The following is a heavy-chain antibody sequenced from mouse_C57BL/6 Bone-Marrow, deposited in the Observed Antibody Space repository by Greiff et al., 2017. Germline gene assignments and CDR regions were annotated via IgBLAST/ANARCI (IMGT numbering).Heavy chain of an antibody. CDR1: GYTFTDYE. D-gene: IGHD2-3*01. Sequence: VKLVESGAELVRPGASVTLSCKASGYTFTDYEMHWVKQTPVHGLEWIGAIDPETGGTAYNQKFKGKAILTADKSSSTAYMELRSLTSEDSAVYYCTRSLYDAWFAYWGQGTLVTVSA. CDR2: IDPETGGT. CDR3: TRSLYDAWFAY. J-gene: IGHJ3*01. V-gene: IGHV1-15*01.